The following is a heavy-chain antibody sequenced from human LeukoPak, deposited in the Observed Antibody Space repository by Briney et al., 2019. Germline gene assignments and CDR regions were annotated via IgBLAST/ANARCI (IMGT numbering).Heavy chain of an antibody. CDR3: ARDSLQGPISGSHYGMDV. CDR2: ISYDGSNK. CDR1: GFTFSSYT. J-gene: IGHJ6*02. Sequence: GRSLRLSCAASGFTFSSYTMHWVRQAPGKGLEWVAVISYDGSNKYYADSVKGRFTISRDNSKNTLYLQMNSLRAEDTAVYYCARDSLQGPISGSHYGMDVWGQGTTVTVSS. D-gene: IGHD2-15*01. V-gene: IGHV3-30*04.